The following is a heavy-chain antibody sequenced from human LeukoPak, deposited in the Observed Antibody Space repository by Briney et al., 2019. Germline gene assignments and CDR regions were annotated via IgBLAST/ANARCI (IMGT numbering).Heavy chain of an antibody. Sequence: GGSLRLSCAASGFTFSSYGMHWVRQAPGKGLEWVAFIRYDGSNKYYADSVKGRFTISRDNAKNTLYLQMNSLRAEDTAVYYCAKDVGPTWGAAAGPDAFDIWGQGTMVTVSS. V-gene: IGHV3-30*02. J-gene: IGHJ3*02. CDR1: GFTFSSYG. CDR2: IRYDGSNK. D-gene: IGHD6-13*01. CDR3: AKDVGPTWGAAAGPDAFDI.